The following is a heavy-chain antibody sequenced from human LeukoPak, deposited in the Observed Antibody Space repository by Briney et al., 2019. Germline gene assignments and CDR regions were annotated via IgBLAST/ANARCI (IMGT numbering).Heavy chain of an antibody. D-gene: IGHD1-1*01. V-gene: IGHV4-59*01. J-gene: IGHJ5*02. CDR3: AREGTGGFFDP. CDR2: IYYSGST. Sequence: SETLSLTCTVSGGSISSYYWSWTRQPPGKGLEWIGYIYYSGSTNYNPSLKSRVTISVDTSKNQFSLKLSSVTAADTAVYYCAREGTGGFFDPWGQGTLVTVSS. CDR1: GGSISSYY.